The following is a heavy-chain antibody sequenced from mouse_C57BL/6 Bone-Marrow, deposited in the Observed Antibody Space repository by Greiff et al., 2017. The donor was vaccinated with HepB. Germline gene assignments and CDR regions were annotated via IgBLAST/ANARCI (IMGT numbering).Heavy chain of an antibody. Sequence: DVHLVESGGGLVKPGGSLKLSCAASGFTFSDYGMHWVRQAPEKGLEWVAYISSGSSTIYYADTVKGRFTISRDNAKNTLFLQMTSLRSEDTAMYYCARIGVSYYFDYWGQGTTLTVSS. J-gene: IGHJ2*01. V-gene: IGHV5-17*01. CDR3: ARIGVSYYFDY. D-gene: IGHD3-1*01. CDR1: GFTFSDYG. CDR2: ISSGSSTI.